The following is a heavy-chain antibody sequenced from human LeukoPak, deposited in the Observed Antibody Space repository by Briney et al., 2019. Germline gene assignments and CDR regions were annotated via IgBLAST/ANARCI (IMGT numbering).Heavy chain of an antibody. D-gene: IGHD2-15*01. J-gene: IGHJ4*02. Sequence: SETLSLTCTVSGGSISSGDYYWSWIRQPPGKGLEWIGYIYYSGSTYYNPSLKSRVTISVDTSKNQFSLNLNSVTAANTAVYYCARLCGVNTYSNYFDYWGQGTLITVSS. CDR3: ARLCGVNTYSNYFDY. V-gene: IGHV4-30-4*08. CDR2: IYYSGST. CDR1: GGSISSGDYY.